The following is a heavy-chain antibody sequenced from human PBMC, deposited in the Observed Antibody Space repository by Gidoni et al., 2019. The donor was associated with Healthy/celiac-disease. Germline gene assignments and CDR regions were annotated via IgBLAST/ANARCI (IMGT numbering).Heavy chain of an antibody. D-gene: IGHD3-3*01. J-gene: IGHJ6*02. CDR3: ARISLRAPEGVVNRYYYGMDV. Sequence: QVQLQESGPGLVKPSQTLSLTCTVSVGSISRGSYYWSWIRQPAGKGLEWIGRIYTSGSTNYNPSLKSRVTISVDTSKNQFSLKLSSVTAADTAVYYCARISLRAPEGVVNRYYYGMDVWGQGTTVTVSS. CDR2: IYTSGST. CDR1: VGSISRGSYY. V-gene: IGHV4-61*02.